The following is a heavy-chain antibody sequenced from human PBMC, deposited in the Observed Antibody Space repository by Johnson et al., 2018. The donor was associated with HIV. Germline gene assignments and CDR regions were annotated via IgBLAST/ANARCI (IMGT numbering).Heavy chain of an antibody. D-gene: IGHD6-6*01. CDR2: ISYDGNNK. CDR3: AKERQLVRAFDI. V-gene: IGHV3-30-3*01. J-gene: IGHJ3*02. CDR1: EFTFSRFA. Sequence: HVQLVESGGGLVQPGGSLRLSCAACEFTFSRFAMHWVRQAPGKGLEWVAVISYDGNNKYYTDSVKGRFTISRDNSKNTLYLQMNSLRAVDTAVYYCAKERQLVRAFDIWGQGTMVTVSS.